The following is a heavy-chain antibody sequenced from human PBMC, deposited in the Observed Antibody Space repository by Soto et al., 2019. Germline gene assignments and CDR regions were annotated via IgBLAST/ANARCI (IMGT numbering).Heavy chain of an antibody. Sequence: QVQLVDSGGGVVQPGRSLRLSCAASGFTFSSYGMHWVRQAPGKGLEWVAVIWYDGSNKYYADSVKGRFTISRDNSKNTLYLQMNSLRAEDTAVYYCARGVGAILYYFDYWGQGTLVTVSS. D-gene: IGHD1-26*01. J-gene: IGHJ4*02. V-gene: IGHV3-33*01. CDR2: IWYDGSNK. CDR1: GFTFSSYG. CDR3: ARGVGAILYYFDY.